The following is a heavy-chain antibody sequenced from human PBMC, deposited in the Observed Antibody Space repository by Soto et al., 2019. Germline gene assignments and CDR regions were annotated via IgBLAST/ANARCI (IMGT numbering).Heavy chain of an antibody. CDR1: GQSFSGHS. CDR3: ERGSGIVVRPGVLEDVKYNC. Sequence: QVQLQQLGAGLVKPSETLALSCAVYGQSFSGHSWAWIRQPPGQGLAWIGEIKESGSKYYNPSLKRRGTTSSGTSKIQFSVELSAASGADPAAYCQERGSGIVVRPGVLEDVKYNCWGQRDHGNVSS. CDR2: IKESGSK. J-gene: IGHJ4*02. D-gene: IGHD2-21*01. V-gene: IGHV4-34*01.